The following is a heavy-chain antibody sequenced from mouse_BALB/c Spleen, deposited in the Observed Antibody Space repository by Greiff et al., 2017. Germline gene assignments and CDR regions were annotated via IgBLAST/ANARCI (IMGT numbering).Heavy chain of an antibody. V-gene: IGHV1-7*01. CDR2: INPSTGYT. D-gene: IGHD1-1*01. CDR3: ARGTTDYWYFDV. J-gene: IGHJ1*01. CDR1: GYTFTSYW. Sequence: QVQLQQSGAELAKPGASVKMSCKASGYTFTSYWMHWVKQRPGQGLEWIGYINPSTGYTEYNQKFKDKATLTVDTSSSTAYMQLSSLTSEDTAVYFCARGTTDYWYFDVWGAGTTVTVSS.